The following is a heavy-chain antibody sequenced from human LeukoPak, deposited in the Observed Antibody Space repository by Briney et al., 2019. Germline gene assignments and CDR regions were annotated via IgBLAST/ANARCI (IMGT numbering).Heavy chain of an antibody. J-gene: IGHJ4*02. CDR1: GFTFSDYY. V-gene: IGHV3-11*06. CDR3: ARDYCSGGSCYSDY. Sequence: TGGSLRLSCAASGFTFSDYYMSWIRQAPGKGLEWVSYISSSSSYTNYADSVKGRFTISRDNAKNSLYLQMNSLRAEDTAVYYCARDYCSGGSCYSDYWGQGTRVTVAS. CDR2: ISSSSSYT. D-gene: IGHD2-15*01.